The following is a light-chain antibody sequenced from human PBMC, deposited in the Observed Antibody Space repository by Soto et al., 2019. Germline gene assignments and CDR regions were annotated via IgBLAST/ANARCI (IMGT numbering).Light chain of an antibody. J-gene: IGLJ2*01. CDR1: TGAVTSGNY. V-gene: IGLV7-43*01. CDR2: TTN. Sequence: QAVVTQDPSLTVSPGETVTITCASSTGAVTSGNYPSWFQQKPGQAPRTLIYTTNSRHSWTPARFSGSLLGGKAALTLSGVQPEDEADYYCLLYYGGAHLVFGGGTKVTVL. CDR3: LLYYGGAHLV.